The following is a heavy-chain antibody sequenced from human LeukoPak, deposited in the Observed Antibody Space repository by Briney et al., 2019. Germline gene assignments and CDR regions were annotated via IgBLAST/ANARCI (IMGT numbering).Heavy chain of an antibody. CDR1: GYTFTSHH. D-gene: IGHD2-21*02. V-gene: IGHV1-46*01. CDR2: INPSGGST. J-gene: IGHJ6*03. CDR3: ARDSWACGGDCYVRCYYYYMDV. Sequence: ASVKVSCKASGYTFTSHHMHWVRQAPGQGLEWMGIINPSGGSTNYAQKFQGRVIMTRDTSTSTVYMELSSLRSEDTAVYYCARDSWACGGDCYVRCYYYYMDVWGKGTTVTISS.